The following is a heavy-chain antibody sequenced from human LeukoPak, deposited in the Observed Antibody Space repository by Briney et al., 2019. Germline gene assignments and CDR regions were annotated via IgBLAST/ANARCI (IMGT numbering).Heavy chain of an antibody. J-gene: IGHJ5*02. CDR2: IYHSGST. CDR1: GGSISSYH. V-gene: IGHV4-59*01. Sequence: SETLSLTCTVSGGSISSYHWSWIRQPPGKGLEWIGYIYHSGSTNYNPSLKSRVTISVDTSKNQFSLKLSSLTAADTAVYYCAKYSTTSLNWFDPWGQGILVTVSS. CDR3: AKYSTTSLNWFDP. D-gene: IGHD2-21*01.